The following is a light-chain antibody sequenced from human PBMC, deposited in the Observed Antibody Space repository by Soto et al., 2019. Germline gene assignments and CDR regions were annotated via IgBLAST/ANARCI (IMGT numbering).Light chain of an antibody. CDR2: WAS. J-gene: IGKJ1*01. CDR3: QQYYSPLRT. V-gene: IGKV4-1*01. Sequence: DIVMAQSPDSLAVSLGERATINCKSSQSVLFSSNNKNYLAWYQQKTGQPPKLLIYWASTRESGVPDRFSGSGSGTDFTLTISSLQAEGVAVYYCQQYYSPLRTFGQGTKVDIK. CDR1: QSVLFSSNNKNY.